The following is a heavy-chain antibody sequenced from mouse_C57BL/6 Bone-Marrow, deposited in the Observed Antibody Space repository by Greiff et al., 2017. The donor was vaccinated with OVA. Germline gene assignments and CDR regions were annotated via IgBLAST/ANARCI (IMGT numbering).Heavy chain of an antibody. V-gene: IGHV1-81*01. CDR2: IYPRSGNT. CDR1: GYTFTSYG. CDR3: TRFHYYGREGYFDV. J-gene: IGHJ1*03. D-gene: IGHD1-1*01. Sequence: VQLQQSGAELARPGASVKLSCKASGYTFTSYGISWVKQRTGQGLEWIGEIYPRSGNTYYNEKFKGKATLTADKSSSTAYMELRSLTSEDSAVYFCTRFHYYGREGYFDVWGTGTTVTVSS.